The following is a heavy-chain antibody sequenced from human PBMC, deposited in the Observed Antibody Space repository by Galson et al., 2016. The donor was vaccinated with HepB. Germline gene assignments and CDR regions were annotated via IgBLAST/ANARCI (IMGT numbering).Heavy chain of an antibody. V-gene: IGHV4-34*01. D-gene: IGHD3-22*01. Sequence: SETLSLTCAVYDGSFSGYYWSWIRQPPGKGLEWIGEINHRGSTNYNPSLKSRVTISLATSKNQVDLKLSSVTDADTAVDYWARGFTEVSMIVVVFTSASYFFDYWGQGILVTVSS. CDR2: INHRGST. CDR1: DGSFSGYY. J-gene: IGHJ4*02. CDR3: ARGFTEVSMIVVVFTSASYFFDY.